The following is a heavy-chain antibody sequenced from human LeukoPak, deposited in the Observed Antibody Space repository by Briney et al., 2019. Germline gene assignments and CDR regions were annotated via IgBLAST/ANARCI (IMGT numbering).Heavy chain of an antibody. Sequence: GGSLRLSCAASGFTFSSYWMSWVRQAPGKGLEWVANIKQDGSEKYYVDSVKGRFTISRDNAKNSLYLQMNSLRAEDTALYYCARVPPYYDILTGYGLSYYYYYMDVWGKGTTVTVSS. CDR1: GFTFSSYW. D-gene: IGHD3-9*01. CDR3: ARVPPYYDILTGYGLSYYYYYMDV. CDR2: IKQDGSEK. J-gene: IGHJ6*03. V-gene: IGHV3-7*03.